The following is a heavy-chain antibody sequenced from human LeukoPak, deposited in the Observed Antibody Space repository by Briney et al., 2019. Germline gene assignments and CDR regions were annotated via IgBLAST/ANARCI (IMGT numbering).Heavy chain of an antibody. CDR1: GGSISSYY. CDR2: IYTSGST. CDR3: ARQWTAVDWFDP. D-gene: IGHD6-19*01. J-gene: IGHJ5*02. Sequence: SETLSLTCTVSGGSISSYYWSWSRQPAGKGLEWIGRIYTSGSTNYNPSVKSRVTISVDTSKNQFSLKLSSVTAADTAVYYCARQWTAVDWFDPWGQGTLVTVSS. V-gene: IGHV4-4*07.